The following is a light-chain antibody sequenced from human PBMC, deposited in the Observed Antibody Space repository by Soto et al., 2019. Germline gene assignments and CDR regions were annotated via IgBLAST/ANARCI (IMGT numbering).Light chain of an antibody. V-gene: IGKV3-20*01. CDR2: DES. Sequence: EIVMTQSPATLSVSPGERATLSCRASQSVSSYLAWYQQKPGQAPRLLIYDESNRATGIPARFSGGGSGTDFTLTISRLEPEDFAVYHCQQYGRSWTFGQGTKVDIK. CDR3: QQYGRSWT. CDR1: QSVSSY. J-gene: IGKJ1*01.